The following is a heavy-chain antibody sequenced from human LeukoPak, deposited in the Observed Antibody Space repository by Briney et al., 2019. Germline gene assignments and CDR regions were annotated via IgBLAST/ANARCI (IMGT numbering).Heavy chain of an antibody. CDR1: GFTFSSYA. V-gene: IGHV3-23*01. J-gene: IGHJ4*02. Sequence: GGSLRLSCAASGFTFSSYAMNWVRQAPGKGLEWVSAISGSGSSTYYTDSVKGRFTISRDNSKNTLYVQMNSLRAEDTAVYYCARDLSGVTGYTYGRGIDYWGQGTLVTVSS. D-gene: IGHD5-18*01. CDR2: ISGSGSST. CDR3: ARDLSGVTGYTYGRGIDY.